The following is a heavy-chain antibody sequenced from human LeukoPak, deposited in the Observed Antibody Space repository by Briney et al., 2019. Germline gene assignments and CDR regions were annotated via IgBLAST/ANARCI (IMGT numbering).Heavy chain of an antibody. CDR2: IYYSGSA. Sequence: SETLSLTCTVSGGSISSYYWSWIRQPPGKGLEWIGYIYYSGSANYNPSLKSRVTISVDTSKNQFSLKLSSVTAADTAVYYCARDRRWMVRDHGAFDIWGQWTMVTVSS. D-gene: IGHD3-10*01. V-gene: IGHV4-59*01. CDR1: GGSISSYY. CDR3: ARDRRWMVRDHGAFDI. J-gene: IGHJ3*02.